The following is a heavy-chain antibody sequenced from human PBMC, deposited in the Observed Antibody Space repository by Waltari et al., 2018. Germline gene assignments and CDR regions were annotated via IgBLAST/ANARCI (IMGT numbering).Heavy chain of an antibody. CDR3: ARLYSSGFDY. V-gene: IGHV4-38-2*01. Sequence: QVQLQESGPGLVKPSETLSLTCAVSGYSISSGYYWGWIRQPPGKGLEWIGIIYHSGCTYYNPSLKSRVTISVDTSKNQFSLKLSSVTAADTAVYYCARLYSSGFDYWGQGTLVTVSS. CDR2: IYHSGCT. J-gene: IGHJ4*02. D-gene: IGHD6-19*01. CDR1: GYSISSGYY.